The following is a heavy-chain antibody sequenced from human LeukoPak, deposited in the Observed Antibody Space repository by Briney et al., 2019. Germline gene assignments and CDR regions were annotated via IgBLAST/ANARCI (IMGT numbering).Heavy chain of an antibody. V-gene: IGHV4-39*01. D-gene: IGHD4-17*01. J-gene: IGHJ4*02. CDR2: IYYSGST. CDR1: GGSISSSSYY. CDR3: ARTINLRVDY. Sequence: SETPSLTCTVSGGSISSSSYYWGWIRQPPGKGLEWIGSIYYSGSTYYNPSLKSRVTISVDTSKNQFSLKLSSVTAADTAVYYCARTINLRVDYWGQGTLVTVSS.